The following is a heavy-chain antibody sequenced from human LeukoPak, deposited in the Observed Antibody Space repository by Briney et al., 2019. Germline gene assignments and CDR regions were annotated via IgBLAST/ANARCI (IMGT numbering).Heavy chain of an antibody. V-gene: IGHV3-30*02. J-gene: IGHJ4*02. Sequence: GGSLRLSCAASGFTFSGYGMHWVRQAPGKGLEWVSFIRYDGSDKYYADSVKGRFTISRDNSKNTLYLQMNSLRVEDTAVYYCAREFLFDYWGQGTLVTVSS. CDR1: GFTFSGYG. D-gene: IGHD2-21*01. CDR3: AREFLFDY. CDR2: IRYDGSDK.